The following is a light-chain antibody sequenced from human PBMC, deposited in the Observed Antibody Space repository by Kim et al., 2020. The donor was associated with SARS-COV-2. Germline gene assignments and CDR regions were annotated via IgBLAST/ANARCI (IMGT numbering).Light chain of an antibody. V-gene: IGKV3-20*01. CDR1: QSGSSSY. CDR3: QQYGSSPPRYT. J-gene: IGKJ2*01. CDR2: GAS. Sequence: PGERATLACSASQSGSSSYLAWYQQKPGQAPRLLIYGASSRATGIPDRFSGSGSGTDFTLTISRLEPEDFAVYYCQQYGSSPPRYTFGQGTKLEI.